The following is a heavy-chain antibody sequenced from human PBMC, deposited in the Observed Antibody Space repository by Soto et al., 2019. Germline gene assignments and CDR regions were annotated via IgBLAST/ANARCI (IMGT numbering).Heavy chain of an antibody. D-gene: IGHD6-19*01. CDR1: GGSSEVYD. CDR3: ARDTGWGLGY. Sequence: PSETLCLTCTVAGGSSEVYDLSWVRQPPGKGLEWIAEIYYSGGTSYNPSLKSRVTISMDKSKNQFSLNLTSVTAADTAMYYCARDTGWGLGYWGQGTLVTVSS. CDR2: IYYSGGT. J-gene: IGHJ4*02. V-gene: IGHV4-59*12.